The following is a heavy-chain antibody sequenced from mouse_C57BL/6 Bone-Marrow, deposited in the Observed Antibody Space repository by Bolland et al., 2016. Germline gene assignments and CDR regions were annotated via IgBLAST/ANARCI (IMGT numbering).Heavy chain of an antibody. D-gene: IGHD2-3*01. CDR3: ARWLLPTWFAY. Sequence: NDDTKYNEKFKGKATLTVEKSSSTVYLELSRLTSDDSAVYYCARWLLPTWFAYWGQGTL. CDR2: NDDT. J-gene: IGHJ3*01. V-gene: IGHV1-47*01.